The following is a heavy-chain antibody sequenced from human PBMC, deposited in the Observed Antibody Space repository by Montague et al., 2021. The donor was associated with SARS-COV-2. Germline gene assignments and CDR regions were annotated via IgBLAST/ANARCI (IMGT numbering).Heavy chain of an antibody. CDR1: GGSLSGYY. Sequence: SENLSLTCAVYGGSLSGYYWSWIRQPPGKGLEWIGEINHSGSTNXNPSLKSRVTISLDTSKNQFSLKLSSVTAADTAVYYCAGGRRRYNWRDETSYYYGMDVWGQGTTVTVSS. CDR2: INHSGST. J-gene: IGHJ6*02. CDR3: AGGRRRYNWRDETSYYYGMDV. V-gene: IGHV4-34*01. D-gene: IGHD1-20*01.